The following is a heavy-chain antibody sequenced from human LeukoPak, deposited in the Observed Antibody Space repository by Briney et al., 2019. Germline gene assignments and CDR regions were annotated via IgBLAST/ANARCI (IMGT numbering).Heavy chain of an antibody. CDR3: ARSKTYYYESSGSYSVFEYYMDV. V-gene: IGHV3-21*01. D-gene: IGHD3-22*01. CDR2: ISIGSTYI. J-gene: IGHJ6*03. CDR1: GFTFSRYS. Sequence: PGGSLRLSCAVSGFTFSRYSMNWVRQAPGKGLEWVSSISIGSTYIYYADSVKGRFTISRDNAKKSLYLQMNSLRAEDTAVYYCARSKTYYYESSGSYSVFEYYMDVWGKGTTVTVSS.